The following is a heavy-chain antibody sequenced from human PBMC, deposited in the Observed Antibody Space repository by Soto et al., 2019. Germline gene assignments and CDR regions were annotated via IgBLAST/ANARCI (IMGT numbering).Heavy chain of an antibody. V-gene: IGHV2-70*11. J-gene: IGHJ6*03. CDR2: IDWDDDK. D-gene: IGHD3-10*01. CDR3: ARIRRITMVRGAPIDYYYYYMDV. CDR1: GFSLSTSGMC. Sequence: SGPTLVNPTQTLTLTCTFSGFSLSTSGMCVSWIRQPPGKALEWLARIDWDDDKYYSTSLKTRLTISKDTSKNQVVLTMTNMEPVDTATYYCARIRRITMVRGAPIDYYYYYMDVWGKGTTVTVSS.